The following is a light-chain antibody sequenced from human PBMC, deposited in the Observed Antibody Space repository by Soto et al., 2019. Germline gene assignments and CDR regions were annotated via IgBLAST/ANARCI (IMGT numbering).Light chain of an antibody. V-gene: IGKV1-5*03. Sequence: DIQMTQSPSTLSASVGDIVTITCRASQSISSWLAWYQQKPGKAPKVLIYKASSLESGVPSRFSGSGSGTEFTLTISSLQPDDSATYYCQQYQSLWTFGQGTKVEIK. CDR3: QQYQSLWT. J-gene: IGKJ1*01. CDR2: KAS. CDR1: QSISSW.